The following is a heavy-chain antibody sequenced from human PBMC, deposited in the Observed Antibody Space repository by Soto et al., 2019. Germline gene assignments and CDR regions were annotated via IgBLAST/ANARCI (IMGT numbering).Heavy chain of an antibody. D-gene: IGHD6-13*01. J-gene: IGHJ5*02. Sequence: QVQLVESGGGVVQPGRSLRLSCAASGFTFSSYAMHWVRQAPGKGLEWVAVISYDGSNKYYADSVKGRFTISRDNSKNTLYLQMNSPRAEDTAVYYCARDGAGSSYQNWFDPWGQGTLVTVSS. V-gene: IGHV3-30-3*01. CDR2: ISYDGSNK. CDR1: GFTFSSYA. CDR3: ARDGAGSSYQNWFDP.